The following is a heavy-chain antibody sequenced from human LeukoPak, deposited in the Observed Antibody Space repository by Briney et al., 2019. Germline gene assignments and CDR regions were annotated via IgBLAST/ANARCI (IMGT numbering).Heavy chain of an antibody. V-gene: IGHV3-23*01. CDR1: GFTFSSYS. D-gene: IGHD5-18*01. J-gene: IGHJ3*02. CDR2: ISGSGGST. CDR3: ARDTEMVFDAFDI. Sequence: GGSLRLSCAASGFTFSSYSMSWVRQAPGKGLDWVSAISGSGGSTYYADSVKGRFTISRDNSKNTLYLQMNSLRAEDTAVYYCARDTEMVFDAFDIWGQGTMVTVSS.